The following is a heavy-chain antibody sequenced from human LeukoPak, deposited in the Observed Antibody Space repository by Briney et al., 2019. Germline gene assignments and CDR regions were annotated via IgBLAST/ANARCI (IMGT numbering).Heavy chain of an antibody. V-gene: IGHV4-59*01. CDR2: IYYSGST. Sequence: PSETLSLTCTVSGGSISSYYWSWIRQPPGEGLEWIGYIYYSGSTNYNPSLKSRVTISVDTSKNQFSLKLSSVTAADTAVYYCARMKTYYDILTGPYYYYYMDVWGKGTTVTVTS. CDR1: GGSISSYY. J-gene: IGHJ6*03. CDR3: ARMKTYYDILTGPYYYYYMDV. D-gene: IGHD3-9*01.